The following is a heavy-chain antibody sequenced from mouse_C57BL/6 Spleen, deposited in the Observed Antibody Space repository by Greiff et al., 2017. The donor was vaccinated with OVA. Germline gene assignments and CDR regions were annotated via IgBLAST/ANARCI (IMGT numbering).Heavy chain of an antibody. CDR3: AIHGGGDLYYAMDY. CDR1: GFTFSSYG. D-gene: IGHD3-3*01. V-gene: IGHV5-6*01. CDR2: ISSGGSYN. Sequence: EVHLVESGGDLVKPGGSLKLSCAASGFTFSSYGMSWVRQTPDKRLEWVATISSGGSYNYYPDSVKGRFTISRDNAKNTLYLQMSSLKSEDTAMYDCAIHGGGDLYYAMDYWGQGTSVTVSS. J-gene: IGHJ4*01.